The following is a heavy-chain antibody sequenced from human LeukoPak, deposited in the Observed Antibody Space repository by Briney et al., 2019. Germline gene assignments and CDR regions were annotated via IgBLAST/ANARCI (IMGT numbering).Heavy chain of an antibody. Sequence: GGSLRLSCAASGFTFSNAWMSWVRQAPGRGVEGMGRIKSKTDGGTTDYAAPVKDTFTLSRDDSTYTLSLQMNSLNTEDTAVYYCTTGPSYYGSSDPETEYFQHWGQGTLVTVSS. J-gene: IGHJ1*01. CDR2: IKSKTDGGTT. CDR3: TTGPSYYGSSDPETEYFQH. V-gene: IGHV3-15*01. D-gene: IGHD3-22*01. CDR1: GFTFSNAW.